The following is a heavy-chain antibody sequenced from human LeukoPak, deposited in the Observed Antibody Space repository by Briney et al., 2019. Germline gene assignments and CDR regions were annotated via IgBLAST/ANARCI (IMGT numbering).Heavy chain of an antibody. D-gene: IGHD3-22*01. CDR2: ISGSGGST. CDR1: GFTFSSYA. CDR3: AKTPPYYYDSSGYSSAEYFQH. V-gene: IGHV3-23*01. Sequence: GGSLRLSCAASGFTFSSYAMSWVRQAPGKGLEWVSAISGSGGSTYYADSVKGRFTISRDNSKNTLYLQMNSLRAEDTAVYYCAKTPPYYYDSSGYSSAEYFQHWGQGTRVTVSS. J-gene: IGHJ1*01.